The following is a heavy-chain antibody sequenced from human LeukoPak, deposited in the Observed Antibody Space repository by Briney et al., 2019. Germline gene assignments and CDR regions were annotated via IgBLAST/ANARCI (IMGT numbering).Heavy chain of an antibody. CDR1: GFTFSSYA. J-gene: IGHJ4*02. Sequence: GGSLRLSCAASGFTFSSYAMSWARQAPGKGLEWVSAISGSGGSTYYADSVKGRFTISRDNSKNTLYLQMNSLRAEDTAVYYCAKDSAWLLQRGHFKDHFDYWGQGTLVTVSS. CDR3: AKDSAWLLQRGHFKDHFDY. CDR2: ISGSGGST. D-gene: IGHD3-22*01. V-gene: IGHV3-23*01.